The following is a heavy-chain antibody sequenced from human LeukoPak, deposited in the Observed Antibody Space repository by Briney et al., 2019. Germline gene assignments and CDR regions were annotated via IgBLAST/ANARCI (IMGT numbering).Heavy chain of an antibody. J-gene: IGHJ5*02. V-gene: IGHV4-39*02. D-gene: IGHD3-3*01. Sequence: PSETLSLTCTVSGGSISRSSFYWAWIRQPPGKGLEWIGSIYYSGSTYYNPSLKSRVTISLDTSKNQFSLKLSSVTAADTAVYYCAREGRPSNFATVMDLRPLNFFDTWGQGILVTVSS. CDR2: IYYSGST. CDR1: GGSISRSSFY. CDR3: AREGRPSNFATVMDLRPLNFFDT.